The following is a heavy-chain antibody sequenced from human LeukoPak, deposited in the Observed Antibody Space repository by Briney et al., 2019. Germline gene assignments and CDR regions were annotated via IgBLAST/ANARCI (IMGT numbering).Heavy chain of an antibody. J-gene: IGHJ4*02. CDR1: GVSISSYY. D-gene: IGHD6-6*01. Sequence: PSETLSLTCTVSGVSISSYYWYWIRQPPGKGLEWLGYIYNSGSTNYNPSLKSRVTISVDTSKNQFSLKLSSVTAAETAVYYCARLFGGGSSSGGFDYWGQGTLVTVSS. CDR3: ARLFGGGSSSGGFDY. V-gene: IGHV4-4*09. CDR2: IYNSGST.